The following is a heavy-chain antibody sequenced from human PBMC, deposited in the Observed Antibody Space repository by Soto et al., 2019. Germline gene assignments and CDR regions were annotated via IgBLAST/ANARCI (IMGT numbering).Heavy chain of an antibody. D-gene: IGHD3-10*01. CDR2: IYYSGST. J-gene: IGHJ4*02. CDR1: GGSISSSSYY. V-gene: IGHV4-39*01. Sequence: QLQLQESGPGLVKPSETLSLTCTVSGGSISSSSYYWGWIRQPPGKGLEWIGSIYYSGSTYYNPYARSQVTLSVDTSKNHFSLKLSFVTAADTAVYYCARHWRVLSFGELVSTFDYWGQGTLFTVSS. CDR3: ARHWRVLSFGELVSTFDY.